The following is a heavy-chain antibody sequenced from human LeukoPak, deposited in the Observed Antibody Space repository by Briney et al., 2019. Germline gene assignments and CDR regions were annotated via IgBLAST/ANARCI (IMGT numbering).Heavy chain of an antibody. Sequence: PSETLSLTCTVSGGSISSGGYYWSWIRQHPGKGLEWIGYIYYSGSTYYNPSLKSRVTISVDTSKNQFSLKLSSVTAADTAVYYCARGRDINSSSWSYYFDYWGQGTLVTVSS. J-gene: IGHJ4*02. CDR2: IYYSGST. V-gene: IGHV4-31*03. D-gene: IGHD6-13*01. CDR3: ARGRDINSSSWSYYFDY. CDR1: GGSISSGGYY.